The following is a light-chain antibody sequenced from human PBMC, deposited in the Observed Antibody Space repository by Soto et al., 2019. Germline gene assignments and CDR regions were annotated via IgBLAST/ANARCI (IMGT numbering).Light chain of an antibody. CDR3: QQYNSYSPWT. J-gene: IGKJ1*01. CDR1: QTVSSNF. V-gene: IGKV3-20*01. Sequence: EIVLTQSPGTLSLSPGDRATLSCSASQTVSSNFLAWYQQRPAQAPRLLIHGASTRATGIPARFSGSGSGTEFTLTISSLQPDDFATYYCQQYNSYSPWTFGQGTKVDIK. CDR2: GAS.